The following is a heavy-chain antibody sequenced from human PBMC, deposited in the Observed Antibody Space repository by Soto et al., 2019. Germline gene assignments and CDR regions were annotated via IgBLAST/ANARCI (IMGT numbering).Heavy chain of an antibody. J-gene: IGHJ5*02. CDR1: GYSITAGGYY. D-gene: IGHD6-19*01. CDR3: ARMYSSGSGWFHP. Sequence: SETLSLTCFVSGYSITAGGYYWSWICHHPGKGLEWIGSFYSSGSIIYNPSLRSRVSISGDTSSNQFSMSLTSVTAADTARYYCARMYSSGSGWFHPWGQGTLVTVSS. CDR2: FYSSGSI. V-gene: IGHV4-31*03.